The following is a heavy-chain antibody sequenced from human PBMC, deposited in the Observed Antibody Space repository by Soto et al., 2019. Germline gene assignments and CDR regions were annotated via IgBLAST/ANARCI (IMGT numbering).Heavy chain of an antibody. J-gene: IGHJ4*02. D-gene: IGHD6-19*01. V-gene: IGHV2-26*01. CDR1: GFSLSNARMG. Sequence: QVTLKESGPVLVKPTETLTLTCTVSGFSLSNARMGVSWIRQPPGKALEWLAHIFSNDEKSYSTSLKSRLTIAKDTSKSQVVLTMTNMDPVDTATYYCARATSGYSSGWYPLDFDYWGQGTLVPVSS. CDR3: ARATSGYSSGWYPLDFDY. CDR2: IFSNDEK.